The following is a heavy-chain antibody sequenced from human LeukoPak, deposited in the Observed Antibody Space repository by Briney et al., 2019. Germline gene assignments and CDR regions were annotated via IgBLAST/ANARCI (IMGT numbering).Heavy chain of an antibody. Sequence: PGGSLRLSCAASGFTFSSYGMHWVRQAPGKGLEWVAVLWSDGSNKYYADSVKGRFTISRDNSKNTPYLQMNSLRAEDTAVFYCARDNFGFDYWGQGTLVTVSS. V-gene: IGHV3-33*01. CDR3: ARDNFGFDY. D-gene: IGHD1-20*01. CDR1: GFTFSSYG. J-gene: IGHJ4*02. CDR2: LWSDGSNK.